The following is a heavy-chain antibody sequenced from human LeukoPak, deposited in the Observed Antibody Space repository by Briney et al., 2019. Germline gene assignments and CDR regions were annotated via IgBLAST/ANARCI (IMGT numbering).Heavy chain of an antibody. CDR1: GFTFSSYG. CDR2: IWYDGSNK. V-gene: IGHV3-33*01. J-gene: IGHJ3*02. Sequence: PGGSLRLSCAASGFTFSSYGMHWVRQAPGKGLEWVAIIWYDGSNKYYADSVKGRFTISRDNSKNTLYLQMNSLRAEDTAVYYCAREGPFRGIVGATTVSSAFDIWGQGTMVTVSS. D-gene: IGHD1-26*01. CDR3: AREGPFRGIVGATTVSSAFDI.